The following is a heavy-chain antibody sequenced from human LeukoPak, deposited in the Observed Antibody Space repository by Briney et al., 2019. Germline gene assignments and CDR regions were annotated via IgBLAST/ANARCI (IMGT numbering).Heavy chain of an antibody. CDR3: ARGLYSSGWFSLDY. D-gene: IGHD6-19*01. CDR1: EFTVSSNY. J-gene: IGHJ4*02. CDR2: IYSGGST. V-gene: IGHV3-66*01. Sequence: QAGGSLRLSCAASEFTVSSNYMSWVRQAPGKGLEWVSVIYSGGSTYYADSVKGRFTISRDNAKNTLYLQMNSLRAEDTAVYYCARGLYSSGWFSLDYWGQGTMVTVSS.